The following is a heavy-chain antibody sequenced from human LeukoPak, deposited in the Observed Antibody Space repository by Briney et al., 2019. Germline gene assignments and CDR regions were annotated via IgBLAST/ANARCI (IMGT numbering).Heavy chain of an antibody. J-gene: IGHJ4*02. CDR2: ISAYNGNT. CDR1: GYTFTGYY. CDR3: ARADYGDYESDY. V-gene: IGHV1-18*04. Sequence: ASVKVSCKASGYTFTGYYMHWVRQAPGQGLEWMGWISAYNGNTNYAQKLQGRVTMTTDTSTSTAYMELRSLRSDNTAVYYCARADYGDYESDYWGQGTLVTVSS. D-gene: IGHD4-17*01.